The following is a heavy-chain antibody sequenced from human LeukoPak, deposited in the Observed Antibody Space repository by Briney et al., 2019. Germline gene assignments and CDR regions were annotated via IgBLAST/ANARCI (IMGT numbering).Heavy chain of an antibody. V-gene: IGHV3-21*01. D-gene: IGHD2-15*01. CDR3: ARFPEGSNTWSIDF. CDR2: ISSSSGYV. CDR1: GFTLGSYS. Sequence: GGSLRLSCAASGFTLGSYSMNWVRQAPGKGLEWVSSISSSSGYVFYADSMKGRFTVSRDNSKNSLYLQMNTLRAEDTAVYYCARFPEGSNTWSIDFWGQGTLVSVSS. J-gene: IGHJ4*02.